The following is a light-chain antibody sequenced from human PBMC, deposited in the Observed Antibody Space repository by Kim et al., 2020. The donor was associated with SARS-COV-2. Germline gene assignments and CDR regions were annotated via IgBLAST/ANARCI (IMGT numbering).Light chain of an antibody. J-gene: IGLJ1*01. V-gene: IGLV1-51*01. CDR1: SSTFGNAD. Sequence: QSVLTQPPSVSAAPGQKVTISCSGSSSTFGNADVSWYVHLPGTAPKLLIYDNNKRPSGIPDRFSGSKSGTSATLGITGLQTGDEAVYYCGTWDDRLSGFYVLGTGTKVTVL. CDR3: GTWDDRLSGFYV. CDR2: DNN.